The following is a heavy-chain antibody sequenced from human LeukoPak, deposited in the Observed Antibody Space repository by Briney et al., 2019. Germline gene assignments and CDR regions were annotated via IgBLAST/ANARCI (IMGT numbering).Heavy chain of an antibody. V-gene: IGHV4-59*01. CDR3: ARGSWSGYYSAYYYMDV. CDR2: IYYSGST. J-gene: IGHJ6*03. CDR1: GGSISSYS. Sequence: PSETLSLTCTVSGGSISSYSWTWIRQPPGKGLEWIGSIYYSGSTNYNPSLKSRVTISVDTSKNQFSLKLSSVTAADTAVYYCARGSWSGYYSAYYYMDVWGKGTTVTVSS. D-gene: IGHD3-3*01.